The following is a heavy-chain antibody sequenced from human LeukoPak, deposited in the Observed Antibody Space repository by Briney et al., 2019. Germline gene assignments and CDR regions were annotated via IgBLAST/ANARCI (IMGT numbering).Heavy chain of an antibody. Sequence: SSETLSLTCTVSGFTVSSNSMSWVRQAPGKGLEWVSFTYSDNTHYSDSVKGRFTISRDNSKNTLYLQMNSLRAEDTAVYYCARRAGAYSHPYDYWGQGTLVTVSS. CDR2: TYSDNT. CDR3: ARRAGAYSHPYDY. CDR1: GFTVSSNS. J-gene: IGHJ4*02. V-gene: IGHV3-53*01. D-gene: IGHD4/OR15-4a*01.